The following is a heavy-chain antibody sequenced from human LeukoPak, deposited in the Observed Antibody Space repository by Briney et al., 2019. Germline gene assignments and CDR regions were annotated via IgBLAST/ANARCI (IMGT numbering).Heavy chain of an antibody. Sequence: GASVKVSCKASGGTFSSYAISWVRQAPGQGLEWMGGIIPIFGTANYAQKFQGRVTITADESTSTAYMELSSLRSEDTAVYYCARESHPRSGWYMDYWGQGTLVTVSS. CDR1: GGTFSSYA. J-gene: IGHJ4*02. CDR2: IIPIFGTA. V-gene: IGHV1-69*01. CDR3: ARESHPRSGWYMDY. D-gene: IGHD6-19*01.